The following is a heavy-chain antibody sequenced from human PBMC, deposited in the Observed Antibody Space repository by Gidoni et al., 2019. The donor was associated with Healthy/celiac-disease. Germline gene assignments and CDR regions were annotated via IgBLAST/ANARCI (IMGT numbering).Heavy chain of an antibody. J-gene: IGHJ4*02. D-gene: IGHD3-10*01. CDR1: GGTFSSYA. V-gene: IGHV1-69*01. CDR3: ARDRHPYYYGSGSAFDY. CDR2: SIPIFGTT. Sequence: QVQLVQSGAEVKKPGSSVKVSCKASGGTFSSYAIRWVRQAPGQGLEWMGGSIPIFGTTNYAQKFQGRVNITADESTSTAYMGLSSLRSEDTAVYYCARDRHPYYYGSGSAFDYWGQGTLVTVSS.